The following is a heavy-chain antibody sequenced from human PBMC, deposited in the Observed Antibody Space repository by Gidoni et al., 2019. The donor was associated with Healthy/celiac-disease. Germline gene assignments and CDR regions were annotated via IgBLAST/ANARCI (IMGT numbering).Heavy chain of an antibody. V-gene: IGHV4-4*07. J-gene: IGHJ5*02. Sequence: QVQLQESGPGLVKPSETLSLTCTVSGGPISSYYWSWIRQPAGKGLEWIGRIYTSGSTNYNPSLKSRVTMSVDTSKNQFSLKLSSVTAADTAVYYCARDRKGYYDSSGYYQYWFDPWGQGTLVTVSS. CDR1: GGPISSYY. CDR2: IYTSGST. D-gene: IGHD3-22*01. CDR3: ARDRKGYYDSSGYYQYWFDP.